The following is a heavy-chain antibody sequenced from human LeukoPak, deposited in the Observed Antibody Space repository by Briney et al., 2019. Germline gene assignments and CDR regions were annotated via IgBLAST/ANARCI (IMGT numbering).Heavy chain of an antibody. D-gene: IGHD4-23*01. V-gene: IGHV1-8*03. CDR3: ARPASDNGGFDF. CDR2: MNPNSGKT. J-gene: IGHJ4*02. CDR1: GYTFTSYD. Sequence: GASVKVSCKASGYTFTSYDINWVRQATGQGLEWMGWMNPNSGKTGYAHKFQGRVTITRNNAISTAYMELSSLRSEDTAIYYCARPASDNGGFDFWGQGAQVTVSS.